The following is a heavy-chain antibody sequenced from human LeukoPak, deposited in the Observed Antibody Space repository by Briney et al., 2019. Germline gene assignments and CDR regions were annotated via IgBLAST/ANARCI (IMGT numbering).Heavy chain of an antibody. CDR3: ARLTKNDSGTYRFGKKKRGYMDV. D-gene: IGHD3-10*01. J-gene: IGHJ6*03. Sequence: SETLSLTCAVYGGSFSGYYWSWIRQPPGKGLEWIGEMNHSGSTNYNPSLKSRVTISVDTSKNQFSLKLSSVTAADTAVYYCARLTKNDSGTYRFGKKKRGYMDVWGKGTTVAVSS. CDR2: MNHSGST. V-gene: IGHV4-34*01. CDR1: GGSFSGYY.